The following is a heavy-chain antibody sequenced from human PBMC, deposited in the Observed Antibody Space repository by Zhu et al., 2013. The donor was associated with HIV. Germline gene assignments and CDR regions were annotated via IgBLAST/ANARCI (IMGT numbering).Heavy chain of an antibody. D-gene: IGHD1-26*01. CDR1: GGTFSSYA. Sequence: QVQLVQSGAEVKKPGSSVKVSCKASGGTFSSYAISWVRQAPGQGLEWMGGIIPIFGTANYAQKFQGRVTITADKSTSTAYMELSSLRSEDTAVYYCARGIVGATKVGGAGLDWFDPWGQGTLVTVSS. CDR3: ARGIVGATKVGGAGLDWFDP. V-gene: IGHV1-69*06. J-gene: IGHJ5*02. CDR2: IIPIFGTA.